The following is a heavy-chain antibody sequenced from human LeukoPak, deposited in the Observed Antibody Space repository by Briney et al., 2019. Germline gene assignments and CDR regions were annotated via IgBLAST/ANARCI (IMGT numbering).Heavy chain of an antibody. J-gene: IGHJ4*02. CDR3: ARGHYDSSGYWWPG. CDR1: GGSISSGGYY. D-gene: IGHD3-22*01. V-gene: IGHV4-31*03. Sequence: PSETLSLTCTVSGGSISSGGYYWSWIRQHPGKGLEWIGYIYYSGSTYYNPSLKSRVTISVDTSKNQFSLKLSSVTAADTAVYYCARGHYDSSGYWWPGWGQGTLVTVSS. CDR2: IYYSGST.